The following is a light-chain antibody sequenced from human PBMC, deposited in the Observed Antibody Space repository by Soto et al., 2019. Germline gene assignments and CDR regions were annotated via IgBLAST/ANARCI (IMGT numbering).Light chain of an antibody. Sequence: AIQMTQSPSSLSAFVGDRVTITCRASQGIRNDLGWYQQKSGKAPKLLIYAASRLQSGVASRFSGSGSGTDFTLTISSLQPEDFATYYCLQSYTYPWTFGQGTKVEFK. CDR3: LQSYTYPWT. V-gene: IGKV1-6*01. CDR2: AAS. J-gene: IGKJ1*01. CDR1: QGIRND.